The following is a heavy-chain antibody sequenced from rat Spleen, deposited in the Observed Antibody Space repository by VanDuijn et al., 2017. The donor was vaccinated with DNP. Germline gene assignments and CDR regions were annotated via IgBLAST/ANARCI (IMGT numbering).Heavy chain of an antibody. CDR1: GFIFSNYW. CDR2: ITNTGGST. D-gene: IGHD1-4*01. J-gene: IGHJ4*01. Sequence: EVQLVESGGGPVQPGRSLKLSCVASGFIFSNYWMTWIRQAPGKGLEWVASITNTGGSTYYPDSVKGRFTISRDNAKSTLYLQMNSLRSEDTATYYCTRALTSTRGYVMDAWGQGASVTVSS. V-gene: IGHV5-31*01. CDR3: TRALTSTRGYVMDA.